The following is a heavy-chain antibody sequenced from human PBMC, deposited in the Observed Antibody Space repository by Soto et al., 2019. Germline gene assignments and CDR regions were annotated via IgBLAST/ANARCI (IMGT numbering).Heavy chain of an antibody. Sequence: TVSGGSISSYYWSWIRQPPGKGLEWIGYIYYSGSTNYNPSLKSRVTISVDTSKNQFSLKLSSVTAADTAVYYCARGYDFWGYYYYYGMDVWGQGTTVTVSS. CDR3: ARGYDFWGYYYYYGMDV. J-gene: IGHJ6*02. CDR2: IYYSGST. V-gene: IGHV4-59*01. D-gene: IGHD3-3*01. CDR1: GGSISSYY.